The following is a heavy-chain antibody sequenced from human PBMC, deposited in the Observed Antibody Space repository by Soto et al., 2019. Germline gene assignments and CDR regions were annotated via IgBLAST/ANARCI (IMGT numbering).Heavy chain of an antibody. CDR1: GYTFTSYD. D-gene: IGHD3-3*01. CDR2: MNPNSGNT. Sequence: GASVKVSCKASGYTFTSYDINWVRHATGQGLEWMGWMNPNSGNTGYAQKFQGRVTMTRNTSISTAYMELSSLRSEDTAVYYCARGDAYYDFWSGYDFDYWGQGTLVTVSS. V-gene: IGHV1-8*01. J-gene: IGHJ4*02. CDR3: ARGDAYYDFWSGYDFDY.